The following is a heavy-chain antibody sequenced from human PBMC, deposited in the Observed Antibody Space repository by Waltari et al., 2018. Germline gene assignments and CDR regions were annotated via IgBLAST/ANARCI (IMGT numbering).Heavy chain of an antibody. V-gene: IGHV4-38-2*01. J-gene: IGHJ4*02. CDR1: GYSISSGYY. CDR2: IYHSGST. D-gene: IGHD5-18*01. CDR3: ARSSGYSYGTLDY. Sequence: QVQLQESGPGLVKPSETLSLTCAVSGYSISSGYYWGWIRQPPGKGLEWIVSIYHSGSTYYNPSLKSRVTISVDTSKNQFSLKLSSVTAADTAVYYCARSSGYSYGTLDYWGQGTLVTVSS.